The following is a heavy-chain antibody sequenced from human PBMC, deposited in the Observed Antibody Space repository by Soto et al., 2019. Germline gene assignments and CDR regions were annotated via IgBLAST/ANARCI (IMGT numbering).Heavy chain of an antibody. CDR3: VKEGDSSGHFRGARDV. D-gene: IGHD5-18*01. CDR1: GFTFSGYP. V-gene: IGHV3-64D*06. Sequence: EVQLVESGGGLVQPGGSLRLSCSASGFTFSGYPMHWVRQAPGKGLEYVSTISSEGGSTSYADSVKGRLTIPRDNSKNTLYLQVSSLRAEDTAVYYCVKEGDSSGHFRGARDVGGQGTTVTVTS. J-gene: IGHJ6*02. CDR2: ISSEGGST.